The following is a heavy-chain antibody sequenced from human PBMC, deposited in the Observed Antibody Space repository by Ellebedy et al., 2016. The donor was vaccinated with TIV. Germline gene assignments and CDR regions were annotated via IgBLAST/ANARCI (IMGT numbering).Heavy chain of an antibody. V-gene: IGHV3-23*01. Sequence: PGGSLRLSCAASGFTFSSYALRWVRQAPGKGLEWVSTISNTGRRTYYADSVEGRFIISRDNSKKTLYLQMNSLRAEDTAVYYCAKDRTPGDGYWVFDQWGQGTLVTVSS. CDR3: AKDRTPGDGYWVFDQ. J-gene: IGHJ4*02. D-gene: IGHD5-18*01. CDR1: GFTFSSYA. CDR2: ISNTGRRT.